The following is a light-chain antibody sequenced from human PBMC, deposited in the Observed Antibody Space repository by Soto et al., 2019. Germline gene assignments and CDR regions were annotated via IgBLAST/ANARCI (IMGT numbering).Light chain of an antibody. CDR2: RAS. J-gene: IGKJ1*01. V-gene: IGKV4-1*01. CDR1: QSVLYSSNNKNY. CDR3: QQYYSTPWT. Sequence: DIVMTQSPDSVAVSLGERATINCKSSQSVLYSSNNKNYLAWYQQQPGQPPKLLIYRASTRVSGVPGRFSGSGSGTDFTLTISSLQAEDVGVYYCQQYYSTPWTFGQGTKVDIK.